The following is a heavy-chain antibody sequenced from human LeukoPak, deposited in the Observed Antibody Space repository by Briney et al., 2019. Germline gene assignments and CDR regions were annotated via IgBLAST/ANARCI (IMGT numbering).Heavy chain of an antibody. Sequence: SETLSLTCAVYGTSFSGYYWSWIRQPPGKGLEWIGEIDHRGRAKYNPSLKSRVSTSIDTSKHQFSLNLSSVTAADTAVYYCARDVDTALMDVWGEGTTVIVCS. CDR3: ARDVDTALMDV. CDR2: IDHRGRA. V-gene: IGHV4-34*01. J-gene: IGHJ6*04. D-gene: IGHD5-18*01. CDR1: GTSFSGYY.